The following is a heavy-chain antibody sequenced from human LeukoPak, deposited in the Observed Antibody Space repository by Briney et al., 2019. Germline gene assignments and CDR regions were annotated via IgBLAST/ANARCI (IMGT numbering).Heavy chain of an antibody. CDR1: GGSISSGDYY. D-gene: IGHD2-21*02. CDR3: ARGIVVVTPNTNVYYFDY. V-gene: IGHV4-30-4*01. CDR2: IYYSGST. J-gene: IGHJ4*02. Sequence: KPSETLSLTCTVSGGSISSGDYYWSWLRQPPGKGLEWIAYIYYSGSTYYNPSLKSRVTISVDTSKNQFSLKLSSVTAADTAVYYCARGIVVVTPNTNVYYFDYGGQGTLVTVSS.